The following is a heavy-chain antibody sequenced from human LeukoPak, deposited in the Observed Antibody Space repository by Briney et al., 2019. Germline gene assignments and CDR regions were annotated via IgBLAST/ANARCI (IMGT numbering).Heavy chain of an antibody. D-gene: IGHD3-22*01. J-gene: IGHJ4*02. CDR3: AKDPHYYYDSSGYYDY. CDR1: GFTFSSYA. Sequence: QPGGSLRLSCAASGFTFSSYAMSWVRQAPGKGLEWVSAISGSGGSTYYADSVKGRFTISRDNSKNTLYLQMNSLRAEDTAVYYCAKDPHYYYDSSGYYDYWGQGTLVTVSS. V-gene: IGHV3-23*01. CDR2: ISGSGGST.